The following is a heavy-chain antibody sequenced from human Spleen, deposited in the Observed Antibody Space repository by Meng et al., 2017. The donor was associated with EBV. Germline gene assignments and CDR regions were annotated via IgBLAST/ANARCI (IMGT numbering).Heavy chain of an antibody. J-gene: IGHJ4*02. D-gene: IGHD3-10*01. V-gene: IGHV1-69*01. Sequence: QGQLVQSGAEVKKPGSSVKVSCKTSGGTFSSYAISWVRQAPGQGLEWMGGLIPMFGAPNYAQKFQGRVTIIADESTSTHYMELSSLRSEDTAVYYCASESGRGYTPDYWGQGTLVTVSS. CDR3: ASESGRGYTPDY. CDR1: GGTFSSYA. CDR2: LIPMFGAP.